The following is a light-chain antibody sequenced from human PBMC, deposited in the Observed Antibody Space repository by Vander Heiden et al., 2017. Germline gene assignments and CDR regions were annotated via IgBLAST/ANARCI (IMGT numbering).Light chain of an antibody. J-gene: IGKJ1*01. V-gene: IGKV3-11*01. CDR2: DAS. CDR1: QSVSSY. Sequence: EIVLTQSPATLSLSPGERATLSCRASQSVSSYLAWYQKKPGHAPRLLIYDASNGATVIPARFSGSGSGTDFTLTISSLEPEDFAFYYCQQRSNWWTFGQGTKVEIK. CDR3: QQRSNWWT.